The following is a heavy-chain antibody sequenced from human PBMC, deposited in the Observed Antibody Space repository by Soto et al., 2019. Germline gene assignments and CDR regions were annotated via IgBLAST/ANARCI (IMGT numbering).Heavy chain of an antibody. Sequence: EVQLLESGGGLVQPGGSLRLSCVASGFSFSNYAMTWVRQAPGKGLEWVSVISGSDGRTYYADSVKGRFTISRDNSKNTLYLQMNSLRAEDTAVYYCAKNRERDAWYEEYWGQGILVTVSS. CDR3: AKNRERDAWYEEY. J-gene: IGHJ4*02. V-gene: IGHV3-23*01. CDR2: ISGSDGRT. CDR1: GFSFSNYA. D-gene: IGHD6-13*01.